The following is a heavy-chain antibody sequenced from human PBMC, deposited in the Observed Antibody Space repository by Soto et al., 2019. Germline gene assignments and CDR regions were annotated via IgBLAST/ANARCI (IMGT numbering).Heavy chain of an antibody. D-gene: IGHD5-12*01. V-gene: IGHV3-64*01. CDR1: GFTFSNHA. Sequence: GSLRLSCAASGFTFSNHAMHWVRQAPGKGLEYFSAISPNGGSTYYTNSVKGRFTISRDNFKNTLYLQMGSLRAEDTAVYYCARSRGYSGYDCLDYWGQGALVTVSS. J-gene: IGHJ4*02. CDR3: ARSRGYSGYDCLDY. CDR2: ISPNGGST.